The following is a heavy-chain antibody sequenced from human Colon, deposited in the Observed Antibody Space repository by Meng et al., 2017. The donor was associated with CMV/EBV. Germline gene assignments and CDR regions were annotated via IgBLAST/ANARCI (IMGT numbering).Heavy chain of an antibody. V-gene: IGHV3-21*06. D-gene: IGHD6-6*01. Sequence: GESLKISCAASGFTFSSYSMNWVRQAPGKGLEWVSSISTSSDIYYADSVRGRFTLSRDNAKNLVYLQMHSLTAEDTAVYYCASEGSSSYFDYWGQGTLVTVSS. CDR3: ASEGSSSYFDY. J-gene: IGHJ4*02. CDR1: GFTFSSYS. CDR2: ISTSSDI.